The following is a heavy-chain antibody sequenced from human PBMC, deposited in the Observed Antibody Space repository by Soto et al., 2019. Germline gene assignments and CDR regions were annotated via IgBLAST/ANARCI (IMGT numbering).Heavy chain of an antibody. CDR3: ARRTYYYGSGTLNWFDP. CDR1: GGSISSSSYH. V-gene: IGHV4-39*01. J-gene: IGHJ5*02. Sequence: PSETLSLTCTVSGGSISSSSYHWGWIRQPPGKGLEWIGSIYYSGSTYYNPSLKSRVTISVDTSKNQFSLKLSSVTAADTAVYYCARRTYYYGSGTLNWFDPWGQGTLVTVSS. D-gene: IGHD3-10*01. CDR2: IYYSGST.